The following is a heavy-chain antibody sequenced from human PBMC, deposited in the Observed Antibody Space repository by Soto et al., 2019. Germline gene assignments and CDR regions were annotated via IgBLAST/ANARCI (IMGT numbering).Heavy chain of an antibody. CDR2: ISSSSSYI. CDR1: GFTFSSYS. Sequence: GGSLRLSCAASGFTFSSYSMNWIRQAPGKGLEWVSSISSSSSYIYYADSVKGRFTISRDNAKNSLYLQMNSLRAEDTAVYYCARHSGSGIAVAGILGYWYFDLWGRGTLVTVSS. V-gene: IGHV3-21*01. J-gene: IGHJ2*01. D-gene: IGHD6-19*01. CDR3: ARHSGSGIAVAGILGYWYFDL.